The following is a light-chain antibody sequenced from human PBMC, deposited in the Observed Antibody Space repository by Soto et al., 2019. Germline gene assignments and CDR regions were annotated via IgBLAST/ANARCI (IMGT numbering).Light chain of an antibody. V-gene: IGLV2-14*01. Sequence: SALTQPGSVSGSPGQSITISFTGSSTDVGAYNYVSWYQQYPGQAPNLLIYEVSRRPSGFSHRFSGSKSVNTASLTISGLQAEDEAHYYCNSYTTMNTYVFGTGTTVTVL. CDR3: NSYTTMNTYV. CDR2: EVS. CDR1: STDVGAYNY. J-gene: IGLJ1*01.